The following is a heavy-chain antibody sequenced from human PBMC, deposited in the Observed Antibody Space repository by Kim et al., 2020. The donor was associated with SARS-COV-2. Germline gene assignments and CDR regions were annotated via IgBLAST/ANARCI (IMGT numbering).Heavy chain of an antibody. CDR2: ISGSGGST. CDR3: AKLRYSSSWHKYNWFDP. D-gene: IGHD6-13*01. Sequence: GGSLRLSCAASGFTFSSYAMSWVRQAPGKGLEWVSAISGSGGSTYYADSVKGRFTISRDNSKNTLYLQMNSLRAEDTAVYYCAKLRYSSSWHKYNWFDPWGQGTLVTVSS. J-gene: IGHJ5*02. V-gene: IGHV3-23*01. CDR1: GFTFSSYA.